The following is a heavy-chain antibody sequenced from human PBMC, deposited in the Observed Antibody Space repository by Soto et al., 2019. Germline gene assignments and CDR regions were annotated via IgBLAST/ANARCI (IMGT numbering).Heavy chain of an antibody. V-gene: IGHV4-4*07. CDR1: SGAVSTYY. D-gene: IGHD1-1*01. CDR2: IFISGNT. J-gene: IGHJ4*02. Sequence: SETLSLTCTVSSGAVSTYYWSWLRQPAGKGLEWIGRIFISGNTNYNPSLRSRVTMSVDTSKGQFSLNLTSVTAADTAVYFCARSGGTYNFDSWGQGILVTVSS. CDR3: ARSGGTYNFDS.